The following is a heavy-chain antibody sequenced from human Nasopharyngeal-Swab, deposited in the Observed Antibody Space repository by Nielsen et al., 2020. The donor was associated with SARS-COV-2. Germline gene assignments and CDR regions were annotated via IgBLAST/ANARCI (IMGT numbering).Heavy chain of an antibody. CDR3: AKDRYFAHYYFDY. CDR1: GFIFSGYG. V-gene: IGHV3-30*18. D-gene: IGHD3-9*01. CDR2: ISYDGSNK. J-gene: IGHJ4*02. Sequence: GGSLRLSCAASGFIFSGYGMHWVRQATGKGLEWVALISYDGSNKFYADSVKGRFTISRDNSKNTLYLQMNSLRAEDTAVYYCAKDRYFAHYYFDYWGQGTLVTVSS.